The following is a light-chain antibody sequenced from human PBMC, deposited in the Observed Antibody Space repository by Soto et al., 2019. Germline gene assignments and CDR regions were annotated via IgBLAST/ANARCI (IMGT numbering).Light chain of an antibody. CDR1: QSVSSY. V-gene: IGKV3-20*01. CDR3: QQYGSSKWT. Sequence: EMVMTQSPAILSVSPGESATLSCRASQSVSSYLAWNQQRRGQAPRLLISDSSNRATGIPARFSGSGSGTDFSLIISRLEPEDFAVYYCQQYGSSKWTFGQGTKVDI. J-gene: IGKJ1*01. CDR2: DSS.